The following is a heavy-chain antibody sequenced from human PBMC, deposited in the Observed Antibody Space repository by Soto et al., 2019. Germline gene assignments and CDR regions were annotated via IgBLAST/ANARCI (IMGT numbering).Heavy chain of an antibody. Sequence: GGSLRLSCTTSGFTFSSYAMHWVRQAPGKGLEWVAVIRYDGSDKYYADSVKGRFTISRDNSKNTRYLQMNSLRAEDPSIYYCAREYSSGWYYLDCWGQGALVTVSS. CDR2: IRYDGSDK. CDR1: GFTFSSYA. J-gene: IGHJ4*02. CDR3: AREYSSGWYYLDC. D-gene: IGHD6-13*01. V-gene: IGHV3-33*01.